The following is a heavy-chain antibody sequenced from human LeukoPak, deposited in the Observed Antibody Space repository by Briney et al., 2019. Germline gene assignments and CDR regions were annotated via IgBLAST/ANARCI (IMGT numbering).Heavy chain of an antibody. Sequence: SETLSLTCTVSGGSLSSYYWSWIRQPAGKGLEGVGRIYTSGSTNYNPSLKSRVTMSVDTSKNQFSLKLSSVTAADTAVYYCAQTNWNYGADWLDPWGQGTLVTVSS. CDR1: GGSLSSYY. CDR2: IYTSGST. V-gene: IGHV4-4*07. J-gene: IGHJ5*02. D-gene: IGHD1-7*01. CDR3: AQTNWNYGADWLDP.